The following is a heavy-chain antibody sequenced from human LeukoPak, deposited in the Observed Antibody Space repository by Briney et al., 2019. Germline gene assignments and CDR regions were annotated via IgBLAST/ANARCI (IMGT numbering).Heavy chain of an antibody. J-gene: IGHJ4*02. Sequence: PSETLSLTCTVSGGSISSGDYYWSWIRQPPGRGLEWIGYISYSGSTNYNPSLKSRLTMSVDTSKNQFSLMLTSVTAADTAVYYCARFNGDGVYYFDYWGQGTLVTVSS. CDR3: ARFNGDGVYYFDY. D-gene: IGHD4-17*01. V-gene: IGHV4-61*08. CDR2: ISYSGST. CDR1: GGSISSGDYY.